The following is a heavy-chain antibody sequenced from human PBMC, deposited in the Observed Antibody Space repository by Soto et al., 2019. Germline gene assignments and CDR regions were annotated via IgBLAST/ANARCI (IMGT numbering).Heavy chain of an antibody. V-gene: IGHV3-23*01. CDR2: ISGNGDST. CDR3: AKDPTLSTALYFGI. Sequence: DVQLLESGGGLVQPGGSLRLSGAASGFMFRTYAMTWVRQASGKGLEWVSSISGNGDSTYYADSVKCRFTVSRDNSKCTLYLQMIRLTVEDTAIYYCAKDPTLSTALYFGIWGRGTRGSVSS. CDR1: GFMFRTYA. J-gene: IGHJ2*01. D-gene: IGHD4-17*01.